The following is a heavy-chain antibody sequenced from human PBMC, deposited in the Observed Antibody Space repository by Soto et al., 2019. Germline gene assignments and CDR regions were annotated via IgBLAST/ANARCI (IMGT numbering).Heavy chain of an antibody. CDR1: GGSISSYY. D-gene: IGHD1-1*01. V-gene: IGHV4-59*01. J-gene: IGHJ3*02. CDR3: ARRETTRTHAFDI. CDR2: IHYSGST. Sequence: PSETLSLTCTVSGGSISSYYWSWIRQPPGKGLEWIGYIHYSGSTNYNPSLKSRVTISVDTSKNQFSLKLSPVTAADTAVYYCARRETTRTHAFDIWGQGTMVTVSS.